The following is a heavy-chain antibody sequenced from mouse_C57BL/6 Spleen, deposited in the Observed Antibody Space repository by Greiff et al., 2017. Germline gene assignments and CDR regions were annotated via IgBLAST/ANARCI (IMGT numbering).Heavy chain of an antibody. CDR2: IDPENGDT. V-gene: IGHV14-4*01. Sequence: VQLKQSGAELVRPGASVKLSCTASGFNIKDDYMHWVKQRPEQGLEWIGWIDPENGDTEYASKFQGKATITADTSSNTAYLQLSSLTSEDTAVYYCTKADYGNPAWFAYWGQGTLVTVSA. CDR1: GFNIKDDY. J-gene: IGHJ3*01. CDR3: TKADYGNPAWFAY. D-gene: IGHD2-1*01.